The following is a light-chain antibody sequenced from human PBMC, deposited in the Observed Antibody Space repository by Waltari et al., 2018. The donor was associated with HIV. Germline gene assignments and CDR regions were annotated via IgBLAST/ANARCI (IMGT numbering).Light chain of an antibody. J-gene: IGKJ1*01. Sequence: DVVFIQSPLSLPVTLGQPASISCTTSHSLVYSDGNTYLNWFEQRPGQSPRRRSYRVSNRDSGVPYIFSGSGSGTDFTLKISRVEAEDVGIYYCMQGTHWPATFGHGTKVEI. CDR2: RVS. CDR1: HSLVYSDGNTY. V-gene: IGKV2-30*01. CDR3: MQGTHWPAT.